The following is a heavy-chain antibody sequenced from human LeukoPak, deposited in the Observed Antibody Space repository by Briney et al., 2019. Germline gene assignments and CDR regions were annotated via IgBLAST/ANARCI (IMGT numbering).Heavy chain of an antibody. CDR3: AIDRDRRLPTFQH. Sequence: GGSLRLSCGAVTFDYIIYNHQSASQAPGKGLEWVAFIRYDGSNKYYADSVKGRFTISRDNSKNTLYLQMNGLRAEHTAVYYCAIDRDRRLPTFQHWGQGTLVTVSS. CDR1: TFDYIIYN. J-gene: IGHJ1*01. CDR2: IRYDGSNK. V-gene: IGHV3-30*02. D-gene: IGHD2/OR15-2a*01.